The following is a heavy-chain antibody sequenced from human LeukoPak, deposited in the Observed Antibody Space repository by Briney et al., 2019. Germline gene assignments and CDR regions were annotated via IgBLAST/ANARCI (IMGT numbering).Heavy chain of an antibody. CDR1: GYTFTSYY. CDR3: ARNVPLMTAFDY. Sequence: GASVEVSCKASGYTFTSYYMHWVRQAPGQGLEWMGIINPSGGSTSYAQKFQGRVTMTRDTSTSTVYMELSSLRSEDTAVYYCARNVPLMTAFDYWGQGTLVTVSS. D-gene: IGHD2-8*01. V-gene: IGHV1-46*01. CDR2: INPSGGST. J-gene: IGHJ4*02.